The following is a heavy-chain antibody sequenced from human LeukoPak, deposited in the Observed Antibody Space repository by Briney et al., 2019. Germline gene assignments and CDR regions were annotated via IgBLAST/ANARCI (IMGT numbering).Heavy chain of an antibody. D-gene: IGHD6-13*01. Sequence: GGPLTLLCTPSGLPYSIHQMLCPRQAPGKGLEWVANIKQDGSEKYYVDSVKGRFTISRDNAKNSLYLQMNSLRAEDTAVYYCATDLGSSRPNYWGQGTLVTVSS. V-gene: IGHV3-7*04. J-gene: IGHJ4*02. CDR3: ATDLGSSRPNY. CDR1: GLPYSIHQ. CDR2: IKQDGSEK.